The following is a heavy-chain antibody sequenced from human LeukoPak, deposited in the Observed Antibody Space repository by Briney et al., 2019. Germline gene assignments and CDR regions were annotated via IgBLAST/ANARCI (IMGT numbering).Heavy chain of an antibody. CDR3: ARDYCSSTSCLFDY. Sequence: ASVKVSCKASGYSLTGYHMHWVRQAPGQGLEWMGRINPNSGDTNYAQKFQGRVTMTRDTSISTAYMELNRLRSDDTAVYYCARDYCSSTSCLFDYWGQGTLVTVSS. V-gene: IGHV1-2*06. CDR2: INPNSGDT. CDR1: GYSLTGYH. J-gene: IGHJ4*02. D-gene: IGHD2-2*01.